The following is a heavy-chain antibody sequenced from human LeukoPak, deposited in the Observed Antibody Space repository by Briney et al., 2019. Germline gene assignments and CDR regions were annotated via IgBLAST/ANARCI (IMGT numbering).Heavy chain of an antibody. V-gene: IGHV4-59*12. J-gene: IGHJ4*02. CDR3: ARDDYTYYYGSGSRAALDY. Sequence: PSETLSVTCTVSGGSISSYYWSWIRQPPGKGLEWIGYIYCSGSTNYNPSLKSRITISVDTSKNQFSLKLSSVTAADTAVYYCARDDYTYYYGSGSRAALDYWGQGTLVTVSS. D-gene: IGHD3-10*01. CDR1: GGSISSYY. CDR2: IYCSGST.